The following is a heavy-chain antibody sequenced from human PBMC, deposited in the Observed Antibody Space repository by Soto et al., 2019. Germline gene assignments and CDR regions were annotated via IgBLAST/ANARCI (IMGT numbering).Heavy chain of an antibody. CDR2: ISYDGSNK. Sequence: SLRLSCAASGFTFSSYGMHWVRQAPGKGLEWVAVISYDGSNKYYADSVKGRFTISRDNSKNTLYLQMNSLRAEDTAVYYCAKDGLSRYDFWSGYYPDYWGQGTLVTVSS. CDR3: AKDGLSRYDFWSGYYPDY. J-gene: IGHJ4*02. D-gene: IGHD3-3*01. CDR1: GFTFSSYG. V-gene: IGHV3-30*18.